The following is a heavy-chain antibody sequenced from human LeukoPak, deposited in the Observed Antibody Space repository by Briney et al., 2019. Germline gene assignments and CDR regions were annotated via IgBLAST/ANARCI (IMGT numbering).Heavy chain of an antibody. CDR1: GFTFSSYA. D-gene: IGHD5-12*01. V-gene: IGHV3-23*01. J-gene: IGHJ4*02. CDR2: ISGSGIRT. Sequence: GGSLRLSCAASGFTFSSYAMSWVRQAPGKGLEWVSSISGSGIRTFSTDSLKGRFTISRDNIKNTLYLQMSSLRAEDTAVYYCAKYADSGGYSSFDYWGQGTLVTVSS. CDR3: AKYADSGGYSSFDY.